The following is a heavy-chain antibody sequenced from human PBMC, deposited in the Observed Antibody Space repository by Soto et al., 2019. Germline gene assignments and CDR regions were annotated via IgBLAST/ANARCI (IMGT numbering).Heavy chain of an antibody. CDR2: ISSSSSYI. CDR3: ARVQAQHRIAGLDY. J-gene: IGHJ4*02. Sequence: GGSLRLSCAASGFTFSSYSMNWVRQAPGKGLEWVSSISSSSSYIYYADSVKGRFTISRDNAKNSLYLQMNSLRAEDTAVYYCARVQAQHRIAGLDYWGQGTLVTVSS. V-gene: IGHV3-21*01. CDR1: GFTFSSYS. D-gene: IGHD6-13*01.